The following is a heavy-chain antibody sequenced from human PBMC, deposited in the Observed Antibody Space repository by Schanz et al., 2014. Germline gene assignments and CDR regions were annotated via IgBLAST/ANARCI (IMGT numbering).Heavy chain of an antibody. CDR2: ISGSGGST. D-gene: IGHD5-12*01. J-gene: IGHJ4*02. Sequence: EVQLLESGGTLVRPGGSLRLSCAASGFTFSSYAMSWVRQAPGKGLEWVSAISGSGGSTYYADSVKGRFTISRDNSKNTLYLQLNSLRAEDTAVYYCARDFHGYGPHLDYWGQGSLVTVSS. CDR3: ARDFHGYGPHLDY. V-gene: IGHV3-23*01. CDR1: GFTFSSYA.